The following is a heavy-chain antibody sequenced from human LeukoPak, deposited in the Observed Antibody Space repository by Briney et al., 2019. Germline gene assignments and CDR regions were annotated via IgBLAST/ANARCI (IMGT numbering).Heavy chain of an antibody. D-gene: IGHD4-11*01. Sequence: PSETLSLTCTVSGGSISSYYWSWIRQPPGKGLEWIGYIYYSGSTNYNPSLKSRVTISVDTSKNQFSLKLSSVTAADTAVYYCARSVSGDYSNYGFLSYYYYYMDVWGKGTTVTVSS. CDR1: GGSISSYY. J-gene: IGHJ6*03. CDR3: ARSVSGDYSNYGFLSYYYYYMDV. CDR2: IYYSGST. V-gene: IGHV4-59*01.